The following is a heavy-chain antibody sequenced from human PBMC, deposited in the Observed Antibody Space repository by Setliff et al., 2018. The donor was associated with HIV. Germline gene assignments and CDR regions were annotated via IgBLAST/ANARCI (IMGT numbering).Heavy chain of an antibody. V-gene: IGHV4-4*08. CDR1: GASLSNYY. J-gene: IGHJ4*02. D-gene: IGHD4-4*01. Sequence: SETLSLTCTVSGASLSNYYWSWIRQSPGKGLERIGYMYTSGSANFNPSLKSRATISLDTSKNQFSLKLSSVTAADTAVYYCARWNFMTTVTFDYWGQGTLVTVSS. CDR3: ARWNFMTTVTFDY. CDR2: MYTSGSA.